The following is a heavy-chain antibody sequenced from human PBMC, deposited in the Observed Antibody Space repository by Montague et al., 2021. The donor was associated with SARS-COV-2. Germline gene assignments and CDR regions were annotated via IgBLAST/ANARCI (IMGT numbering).Heavy chain of an antibody. CDR1: GGSFSDYY. J-gene: IGHJ3*01. Sequence: SETLSLTCAVYGGSFSDYYWTWIRQPPGKGLEWIGEINQDGSTRYNPSLKSRLTISVDTSKNQFSLKLNSVTAADTAVYYCATGGRLWLGGLFRYHAFDFWGQGTMVTVSS. V-gene: IGHV4-34*01. CDR3: ATGGRLWLGGLFRYHAFDF. D-gene: IGHD3-10*01. CDR2: INQDGST.